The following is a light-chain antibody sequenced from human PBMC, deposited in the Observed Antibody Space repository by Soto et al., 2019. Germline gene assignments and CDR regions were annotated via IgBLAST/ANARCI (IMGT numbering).Light chain of an antibody. Sequence: VLTQSPGTLSFSPGERATLSCRASQSVSSSYLAWYQQKPGQAPRLLIYGASSRATGIPDRFSGSGSGTDFTLTISRLEPEDFAVYYCQQYGSSPPWTFGQGTKVEIK. V-gene: IGKV3-20*01. J-gene: IGKJ1*01. CDR3: QQYGSSPPWT. CDR1: QSVSSSY. CDR2: GAS.